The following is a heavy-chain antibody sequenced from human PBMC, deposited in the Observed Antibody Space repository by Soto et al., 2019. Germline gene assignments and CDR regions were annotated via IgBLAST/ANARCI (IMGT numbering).Heavy chain of an antibody. CDR1: GGSFSGYF. CDR2: INHSGNT. Sequence: SETLSLTCTVSGGSFSGYFWTWIRQPPGKGLGWLAEINHSGNTNYNPSVESRVSMSVDTSKNQFSLRLYSVTAADTAVYYCVRGPYNYNSRYFDYWGQGTLVTVSS. J-gene: IGHJ4*02. V-gene: IGHV4-34*01. CDR3: VRGPYNYNSRYFDY. D-gene: IGHD1-1*01.